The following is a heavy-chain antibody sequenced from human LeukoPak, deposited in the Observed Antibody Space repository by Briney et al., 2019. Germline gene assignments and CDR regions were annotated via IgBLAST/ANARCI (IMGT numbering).Heavy chain of an antibody. CDR3: ARGHMLTGYYYFAWFDP. Sequence: PGGSLRLSCAASGFTFSSYDMHWVRQPTGKGLEWVSAIGTAGDTYYSHSVKGRFTISRENAKNSLYLHMNSLSAGDTAVYFCARGHMLTGYYYFAWFDPWGQGTLVTVSS. CDR2: IGTAGDT. CDR1: GFTFSSYD. V-gene: IGHV3-13*01. D-gene: IGHD3-9*01. J-gene: IGHJ5*02.